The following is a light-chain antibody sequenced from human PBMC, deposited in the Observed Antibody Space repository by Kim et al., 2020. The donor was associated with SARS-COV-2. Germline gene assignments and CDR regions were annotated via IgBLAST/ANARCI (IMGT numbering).Light chain of an antibody. CDR2: DAS. CDR3: QKFNSFPLT. J-gene: IGKJ4*01. V-gene: IGKV1-13*02. CDR1: QGISNG. Sequence: AIQLTQSPSSLSASVGDRVTITCRASQGISNGLAWYQKKPGKVPELLIYDASSSESGVPSRFSGSGSGTDFTLTISSLQPEDFATYYRQKFNSFPLTFGGGTKVDIK.